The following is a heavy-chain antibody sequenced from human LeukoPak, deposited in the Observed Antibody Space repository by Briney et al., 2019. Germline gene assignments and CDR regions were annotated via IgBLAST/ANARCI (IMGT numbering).Heavy chain of an antibody. J-gene: IGHJ4*02. CDR3: ARDSGSYTLGGY. D-gene: IGHD1-26*01. V-gene: IGHV1-46*01. CDR1: GYTFTSYH. Sequence: ASVKVSCKASGYTFTSYHMHWVRQAPGQGLEWMGIINPSGGRTSNAQKFQGRVTMTRDTSTSTVYMELSSLRSEDTAVYYCARDSGSYTLGGYWGQGTLVTDSS. CDR2: INPSGGRT.